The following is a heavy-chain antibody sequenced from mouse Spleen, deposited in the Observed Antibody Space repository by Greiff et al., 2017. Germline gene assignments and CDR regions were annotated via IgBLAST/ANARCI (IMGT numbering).Heavy chain of an antibody. J-gene: IGHJ2*01. CDR3: AREIYYDYDVSFDY. V-gene: IGHV3-6*01. D-gene: IGHD2-4*01. CDR2: ISYDGSN. CDR1: GYSITSGYY. Sequence: EVQLQESGPGLVKPSQSLSLTCSVTGYSITSGYYWNWIRQFPGNKLEWMGYISYDGSNNYNPSLKNRISITRDTSKNQFFLKLNSVTTEDTATYYCAREIYYDYDVSFDYWGQGTTLTVSS.